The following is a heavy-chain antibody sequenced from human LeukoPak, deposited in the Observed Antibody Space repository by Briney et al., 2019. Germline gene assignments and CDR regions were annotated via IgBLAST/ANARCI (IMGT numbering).Heavy chain of an antibody. CDR1: GGSFSGYY. CDR3: ARPTKLTGCFDS. Sequence: SETLSLTCAVYGGSFSGYYWSWIRQPPGKGLEWIGEINHSGSTNYNPSLKSRVTISVDTSKNQFSLKLSSVTAADTAVYYCARPTKLTGCFDSWGRGTLVTVSS. V-gene: IGHV4-34*01. CDR2: INHSGST. D-gene: IGHD7-27*01. J-gene: IGHJ4*02.